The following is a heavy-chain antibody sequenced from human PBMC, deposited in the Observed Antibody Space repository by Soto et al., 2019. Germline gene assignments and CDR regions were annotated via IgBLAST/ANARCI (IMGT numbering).Heavy chain of an antibody. D-gene: IGHD6-25*01. CDR3: GRKSDAAAGKHPDY. V-gene: IGHV4-39*01. Sequence: PSETLSLTCTVSGGFISSSSYYWAWIRQAPEKGLEWIGSIYYNGRTSNNPSLESRVTISVDTSKNQVSLKLTSVTAADTAVYFCGRKSDAAAGKHPDYWGQGTLVTVSS. CDR1: GGFISSSSYY. J-gene: IGHJ4*02. CDR2: IYYNGRT.